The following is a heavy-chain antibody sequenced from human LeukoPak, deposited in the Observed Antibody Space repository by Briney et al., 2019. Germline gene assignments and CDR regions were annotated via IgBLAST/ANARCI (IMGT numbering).Heavy chain of an antibody. D-gene: IGHD6-19*01. Sequence: GRSLRLSCAASGFTFSSYGMHWVRQAPGKGLEWVAVISYDGSNKYYADSVKGRFTISRDNSKNTLYLQMNSLRAEDTAVYYCAKTTTGYSSGRFPGWPVDYWGQGTLVTVSS. V-gene: IGHV3-30*18. CDR2: ISYDGSNK. CDR3: AKTTTGYSSGRFPGWPVDY. CDR1: GFTFSSYG. J-gene: IGHJ4*02.